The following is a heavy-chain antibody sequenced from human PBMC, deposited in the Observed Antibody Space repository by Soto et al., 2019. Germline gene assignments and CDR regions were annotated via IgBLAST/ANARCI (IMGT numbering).Heavy chain of an antibody. J-gene: IGHJ6*02. Sequence: SETLSLTCTVSGGSISSSSYYWGWIRQPPGKGLEWIGSIFYSGSTYYNPSLKSRVTISVDTSKNQFSLKLSSVTAADTAVFYCVFFFSGGDGFGFYYSGLEVWGHGTTV. CDR3: VFFFSGGDGFGFYYSGLEV. D-gene: IGHD5-18*01. CDR2: IFYSGST. V-gene: IGHV4-39*01. CDR1: GGSISSSSYY.